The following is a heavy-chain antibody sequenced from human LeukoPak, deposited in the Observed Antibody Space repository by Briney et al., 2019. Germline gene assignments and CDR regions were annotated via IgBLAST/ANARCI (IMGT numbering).Heavy chain of an antibody. CDR1: GFTFSSYW. J-gene: IGHJ4*02. V-gene: IGHV3-74*01. D-gene: IGHD5-12*01. Sequence: GGFLRLSCAASGFTFSSYWMHWVRQAPGKGLVWVARISSEGGTTNYADSVKGRFTISRDNAKNTLYLQMNSLRAEDTAVYYCARIIVAYTGVDYWGQGTLVTVSS. CDR2: ISSEGGTT. CDR3: ARIIVAYTGVDY.